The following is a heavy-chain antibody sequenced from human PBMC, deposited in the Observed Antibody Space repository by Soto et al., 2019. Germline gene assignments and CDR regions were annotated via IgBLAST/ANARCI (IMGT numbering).Heavy chain of an antibody. V-gene: IGHV5-51*01. D-gene: IGHD5-18*01. CDR3: ARRSTAMEFFEY. CDR2: IYPGDSDT. J-gene: IGHJ4*02. CDR1: GYSFTNYW. Sequence: EVQLVQSGAEVKKPGESLKISCKASGYSFTNYWIGWVRQMPGEGLEWMGIIYPGDSDTRYSPSFQGQVTISADKSISTAYLQWSSLKASDTAIYYCARRSTAMEFFEYWGQGTLVTISS.